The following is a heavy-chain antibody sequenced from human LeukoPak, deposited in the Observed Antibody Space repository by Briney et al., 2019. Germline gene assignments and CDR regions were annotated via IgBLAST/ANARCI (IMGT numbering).Heavy chain of an antibody. CDR3: AKSHYYEGNHGY. J-gene: IGHJ4*02. CDR1: GFTFSSYA. Sequence: QPGGSLRLSCAASGFTFSSYAMSWVRQAPGKGLEWVSAISGSAGSTYYADSVKGRFTISRDNSKNTLYLQMNSLRAEDTAVYYCAKSHYYEGNHGYWGQGTLVTVSS. CDR2: ISGSAGST. V-gene: IGHV3-23*01. D-gene: IGHD3-22*01.